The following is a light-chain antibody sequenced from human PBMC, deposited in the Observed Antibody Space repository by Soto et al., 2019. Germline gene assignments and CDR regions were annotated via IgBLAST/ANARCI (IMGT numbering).Light chain of an antibody. J-gene: IGKJ4*01. CDR3: QQYGSSPLLT. CDR1: QSVSSSY. V-gene: IGKV3-20*01. CDR2: GAS. Sequence: EIGLTQAPGTLSLSPGERAILSCRASQSVSSSYLAWYQQKPGQAPRLLISGASSRDTGIPDRFSGSGSGTDFTLTISRLEPEDLAVYSCQQYGSSPLLTFGGGTKVEIK.